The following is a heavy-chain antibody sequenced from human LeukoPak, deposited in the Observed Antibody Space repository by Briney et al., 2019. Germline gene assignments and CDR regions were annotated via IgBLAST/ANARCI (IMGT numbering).Heavy chain of an antibody. D-gene: IGHD3-22*01. CDR1: GFPFTSYA. CDR3: AVGDYYYDTCFDY. CDR2: VNADNSNT. J-gene: IGHJ4*02. Sequence: GASVKVSCKASGFPFTSYAIHWVRQAPGQRLEWMGWVNADNSNTKYSQEFQGRVTITRDTSASTAYMYLNSLRSEDMAVYYCAVGDYYYDTCFDYWGQGTLVTVSS. V-gene: IGHV1-3*03.